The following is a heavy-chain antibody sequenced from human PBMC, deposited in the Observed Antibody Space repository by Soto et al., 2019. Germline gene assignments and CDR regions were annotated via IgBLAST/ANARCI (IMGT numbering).Heavy chain of an antibody. CDR2: ISAVNGNT. V-gene: IGHV1-18*01. D-gene: IGHD3-10*01. CDR1: GYTFTHYG. Sequence: QVQLVQSGAEVKKPGASVKVSCKASGYTFTHYGISWVRQAPGQGLAWMGWISAVNGNTKYVENFQDRVTMTTDTTTHTSYMQMRILSADATALYCCARGYGSGSYIAFDVWGQGTMVTVSS. CDR3: ARGYGSGSYIAFDV. J-gene: IGHJ3*01.